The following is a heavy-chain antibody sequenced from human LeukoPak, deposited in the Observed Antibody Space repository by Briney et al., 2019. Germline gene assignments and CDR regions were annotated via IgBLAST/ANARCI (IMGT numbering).Heavy chain of an antibody. CDR3: ARGTYYDILTGYNFDP. Sequence: PSETLSLTCTVSGGSISSSSYYWGWIRQPPGKGLEWIVSIYYSGSTYYNPSLKSRVTISVDTSKNQFSLKLSSVTAADTAVYYCARGTYYDILTGYNFDPWGQGTLVTVSS. CDR1: GGSISSSSYY. D-gene: IGHD3-9*01. CDR2: IYYSGST. V-gene: IGHV4-39*01. J-gene: IGHJ5*02.